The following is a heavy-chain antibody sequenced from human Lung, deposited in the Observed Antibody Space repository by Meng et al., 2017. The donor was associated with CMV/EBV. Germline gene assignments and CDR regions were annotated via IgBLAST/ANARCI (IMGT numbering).Heavy chain of an antibody. Sequence: SCAASGFTFSYYYMSWIRQAPGKELEWVSYISSSGSTIYYADSVKGRFTISRDNAKNSLYLQMNSLRAEDTAVYYCARARRVAGDYFDYWGQGALVTVSS. D-gene: IGHD3-3*01. J-gene: IGHJ4*02. CDR1: GFTFSYYY. CDR3: ARARRVAGDYFDY. V-gene: IGHV3-11*01. CDR2: ISSSGSTI.